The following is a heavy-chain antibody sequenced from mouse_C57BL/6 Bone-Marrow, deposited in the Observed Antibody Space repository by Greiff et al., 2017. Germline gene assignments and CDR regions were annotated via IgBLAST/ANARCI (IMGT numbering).Heavy chain of an antibody. V-gene: IGHV5-12*01. CDR3: ERHDGSSYFDY. D-gene: IGHD1-1*01. J-gene: IGHJ2*01. CDR1: GFTFSDYY. Sequence: EVKLVESGGGLVQPGGSLKLSCAASGFTFSDYYMYWVRQTPEKRLEWVAYISNGGGSTYYPDTVKGRFTISRDNAKNTLYLQMSRLKSEDTAMYYCERHDGSSYFDYWCQGTTLTVSS. CDR2: ISNGGGST.